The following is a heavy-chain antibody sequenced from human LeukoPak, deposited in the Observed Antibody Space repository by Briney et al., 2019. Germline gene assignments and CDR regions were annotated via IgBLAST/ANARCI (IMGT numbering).Heavy chain of an antibody. CDR2: ISGSGGNT. CDR1: GFTFSDYA. CDR3: ARGYASGTYYSDY. Sequence: GGSLRLSCVASGFTFSDYAMSWVRQAPGKGLEWVSAISGSGGNTYYADSVRGRFTISRDKSKNTLFLQMNSLRAEDTAVYYCARGYASGTYYSDYWGQGTLVTVSS. D-gene: IGHD3-10*01. J-gene: IGHJ4*02. V-gene: IGHV3-23*01.